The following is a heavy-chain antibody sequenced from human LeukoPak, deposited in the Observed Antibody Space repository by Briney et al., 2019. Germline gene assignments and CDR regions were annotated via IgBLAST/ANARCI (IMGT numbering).Heavy chain of an antibody. CDR2: ISSSGSTI. CDR3: ASLEWPLGFDP. V-gene: IGHV3-11*01. J-gene: IGHJ5*02. Sequence: GGSLRLSCAASGFTFSDYYMSWIRQAPGKGLEWVSYISSSGSTIYYADSVKGRFTISRDNAKNSLYLQMNSLRAEDTAVHYCASLEWPLGFDPWGQGTLVTVSS. D-gene: IGHD3-3*01. CDR1: GFTFSDYY.